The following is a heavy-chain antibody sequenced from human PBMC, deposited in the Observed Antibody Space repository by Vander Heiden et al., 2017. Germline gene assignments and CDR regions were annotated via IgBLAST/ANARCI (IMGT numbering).Heavy chain of an antibody. CDR1: GFTFSSYG. V-gene: IGHV3-30*18. D-gene: IGHD6-13*01. CDR3: AKGGQQPDY. J-gene: IGHJ4*02. CDR2: ISYDGSNK. Sequence: QVQLVESGGGVVQPGRSLRLSCEASGFTFSSYGMHWVRQAPGKGLEWVAVISYDGSNKYYADSVKGRFTISRDNSKNTLYLQMNSLRAEDTAVYYCAKGGQQPDYWGQGTLVTVSS.